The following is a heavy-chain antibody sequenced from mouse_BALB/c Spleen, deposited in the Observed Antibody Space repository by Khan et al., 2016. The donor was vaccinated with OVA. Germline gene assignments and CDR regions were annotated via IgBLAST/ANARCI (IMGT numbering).Heavy chain of an antibody. CDR2: INTYTGAP. D-gene: IGHD2-14*01. CDR3: ARVGYSGTMDY. Sequence: QIQLVQSGPELKKPGVTVKISCKASGYTFTTYGMNWVKQAPGKGLKWMGWINTYTGAPTYVDDFMGRFAFSLETSASTAYLQINNLKNEDTATYCCARVGYSGTMDYWGQGTSVTVTS. CDR1: GYTFTTYG. V-gene: IGHV9-3-1*01. J-gene: IGHJ4*01.